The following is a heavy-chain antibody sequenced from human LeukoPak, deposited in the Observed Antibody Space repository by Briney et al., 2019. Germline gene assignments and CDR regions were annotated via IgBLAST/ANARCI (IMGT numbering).Heavy chain of an antibody. V-gene: IGHV3-23*01. J-gene: IGHJ6*03. CDR1: GFTLSSYG. CDR3: AKEEVVPAAMDYYYMDV. CDR2: ISGSGGST. Sequence: PGGSLRLSCAASGFTLSSYGMSWVRQAPGKGLEWVSAISGSGGSTYYADSVKGRFTISRDNSKNTLYLQMNSLRAEDTAVYYCAKEEVVPAAMDYYYMDVWGKGTTVTISS. D-gene: IGHD2-2*01.